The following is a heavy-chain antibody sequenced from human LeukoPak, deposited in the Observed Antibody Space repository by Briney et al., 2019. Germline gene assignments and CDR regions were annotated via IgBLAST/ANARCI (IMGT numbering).Heavy chain of an antibody. V-gene: IGHV4-59*02. D-gene: IGHD3-22*01. CDR2: IYYSGST. Sequence: SETLSLTCDVSGGPVSEYYWNWLRQPAGKGLEWIGHIYYSGSTNYNPSLKSRVTISVDTSKNQFSLKLSSVTAADTAVYYCARGDYYYDSSGYGFYFDYWGQGTLVTVSS. CDR1: GGPVSEYY. J-gene: IGHJ4*02. CDR3: ARGDYYYDSSGYGFYFDY.